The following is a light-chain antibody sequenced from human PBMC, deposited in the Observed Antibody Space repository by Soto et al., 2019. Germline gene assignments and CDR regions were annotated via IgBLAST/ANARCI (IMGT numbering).Light chain of an antibody. CDR3: QQYSTSPIS. CDR2: GAP. J-gene: IGKJ5*01. V-gene: IGKV3-20*01. Sequence: ENVLTQSPGTLSLSPGERATISCRASQVTSRYLSWYQQRPDQAPRLLIYGAPSRATGIPDRFSGSGSGTDFTLTISKLEPEDFAVYYCQQYSTSPISFGQGTRLEIK. CDR1: QVTSRY.